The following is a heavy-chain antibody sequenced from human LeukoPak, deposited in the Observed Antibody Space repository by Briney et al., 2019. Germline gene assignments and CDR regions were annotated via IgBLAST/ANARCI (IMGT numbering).Heavy chain of an antibody. D-gene: IGHD3-22*01. CDR1: GFTFSSYS. CDR3: ARDGVVGGAFDI. J-gene: IGHJ3*02. CDR2: ISSSSSYI. Sequence: GGSLRLSCAASGFTFSSYSMNWVRQAPGKGLEWVSSISSSSSYIYYADSVKGRFTISRDNAKNSLYLQMNSLRAEDTAVYYCARDGVVGGAFDIWGQGTMVTVSS. V-gene: IGHV3-21*01.